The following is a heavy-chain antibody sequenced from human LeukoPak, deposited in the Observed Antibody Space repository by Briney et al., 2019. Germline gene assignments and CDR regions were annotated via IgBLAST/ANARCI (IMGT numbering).Heavy chain of an antibody. V-gene: IGHV3-33*01. J-gene: IGHJ5*02. CDR3: ARGIGNGYSGYGFRWFDP. CDR1: GFTFSNYG. Sequence: PGTSLRLSCAASGFTFSNYGMHWVRQAPGKGLGWVAGIWSDPDNNYYGDSVKGRFTISRDNSKNTLYLQMSSLRAEDTAIYYCARGIGNGYSGYGFRWFDPWGQGALVTVSS. CDR2: IWSDPDNN. D-gene: IGHD5-12*01.